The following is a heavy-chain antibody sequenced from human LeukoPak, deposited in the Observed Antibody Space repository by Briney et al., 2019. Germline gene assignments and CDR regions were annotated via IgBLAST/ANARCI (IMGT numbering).Heavy chain of an antibody. V-gene: IGHV3-7*03. CDR1: GFTFSSYW. CDR3: AKDKGRYYYYYMDV. J-gene: IGHJ6*03. Sequence: GGSLRLSCAASGFTFSSYWMSWVRQAPGKGLEWVANIKQDGSEKYYVDSVKGRFTISRDNAKNSLYLQMNSLRAEDMALYYCAKDKGRYYYYYMDVWGKGTTVTVSS. CDR2: IKQDGSEK.